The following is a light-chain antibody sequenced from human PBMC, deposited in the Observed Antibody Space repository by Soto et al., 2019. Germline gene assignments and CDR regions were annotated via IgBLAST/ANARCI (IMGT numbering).Light chain of an antibody. Sequence: EIVLTQSPGTLSLSPGERATLSCRASQSVSSSYLAWYQQKPGQAPRLLIYGASSRATGIPDRFSGSGSGTDFTLTISRLEPEDFAGYYCQKYSSSPPYTFGQGPKLAIK. J-gene: IGKJ2*01. CDR1: QSVSSSY. V-gene: IGKV3-20*01. CDR3: QKYSSSPPYT. CDR2: GAS.